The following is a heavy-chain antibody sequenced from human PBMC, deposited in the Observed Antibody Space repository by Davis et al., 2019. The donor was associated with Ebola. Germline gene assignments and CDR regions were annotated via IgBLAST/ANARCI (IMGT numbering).Heavy chain of an antibody. CDR2: ISGTSDSI. J-gene: IGHJ2*01. D-gene: IGHD3-10*01. CDR1: GFSFTSYT. Sequence: PGGSLRLSCAASGFSFTSYTLNWVRQAPGKGLEWISYISGTSDSIVYADSVKGRFTVSRDNAKNSVFLQMNNLRDGDTAVYYCARRTYKNFDLWGPGTLVTVSS. CDR3: ARRTYKNFDL. V-gene: IGHV3-48*02.